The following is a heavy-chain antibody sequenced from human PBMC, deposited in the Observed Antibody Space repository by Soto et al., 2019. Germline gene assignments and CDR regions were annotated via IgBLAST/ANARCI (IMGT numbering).Heavy chain of an antibody. J-gene: IGHJ6*03. D-gene: IGHD3-3*01. V-gene: IGHV6-1*01. CDR2: TYYRSKWYN. CDR1: GDSVSSNSAA. Sequence: SQTLSLTCAISGDSVSSNSAAWNWIRQSPSRGLEWLGRTYYRSKWYNDYAVSVKSRTTINPDTSKNQFSLQLNSVTPEDTAVYYCARGGDFWSGYYHYYYYYMDVWGKGTTVTVSS. CDR3: ARGGDFWSGYYHYYYYYMDV.